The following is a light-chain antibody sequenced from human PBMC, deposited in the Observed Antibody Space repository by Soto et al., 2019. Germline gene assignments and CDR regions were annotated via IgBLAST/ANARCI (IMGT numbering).Light chain of an antibody. Sequence: QSVLTQPASVSESPGQSITISCTGTSSDVGGYNYVSWYQQHPAKAPKLMIFEVSNRPSGISNRFSGSKSGNTASLTISGLQAEDEADYYCSSYTSSSNYVFGTGTKVTVL. CDR2: EVS. V-gene: IGLV2-14*01. J-gene: IGLJ1*01. CDR1: SSDVGGYNY. CDR3: SSYTSSSNYV.